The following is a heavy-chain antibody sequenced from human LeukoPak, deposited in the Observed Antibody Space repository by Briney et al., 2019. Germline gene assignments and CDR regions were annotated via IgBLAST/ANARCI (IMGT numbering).Heavy chain of an antibody. D-gene: IGHD6-6*01. J-gene: IGHJ4*02. V-gene: IGHV4-4*07. CDR2: IYTSGST. CDR1: GGSISSYY. CDR3: ARHYSSSSSYYFDY. Sequence: SETLSLTCTVSGGSISSYYWSWIRQPAGKGLEWIGRIYTSGSTNYNPSLKSRVTISVDTSKNQFSLKLSSVTAADTAVYYCARHYSSSSSYYFDYWGQGTLVTVSS.